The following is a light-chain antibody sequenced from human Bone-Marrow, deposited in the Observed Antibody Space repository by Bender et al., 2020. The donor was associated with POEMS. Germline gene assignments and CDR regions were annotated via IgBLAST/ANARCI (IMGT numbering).Light chain of an antibody. J-gene: IGLJ3*02. Sequence: SYELTQPPSVSVSPGQTARITCSGDALPKKFAFWYQQKFGQAPVLVIYEDSKRPSGIPERFSGSSSGTLATLSISGAQVEDEADYYCYSTDGSGDHRVFGGGTKLTVL. CDR3: YSTDGSGDHRV. V-gene: IGLV3-10*01. CDR2: EDS. CDR1: ALPKKF.